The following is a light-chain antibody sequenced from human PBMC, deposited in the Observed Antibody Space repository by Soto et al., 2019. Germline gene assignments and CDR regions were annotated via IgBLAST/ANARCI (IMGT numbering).Light chain of an antibody. CDR1: QNLLYNSNNKNH. J-gene: IGKJ4*01. CDR2: WAS. CDR3: QQYFRTPLT. Sequence: DIVMTQSPSSLAVCLGERTTISCTSSQNLLYNSNNKNHLAWYQQSPGQPPQLLIYWASTRESGVPDRFSGSGSETDFTLTISSLQAEDVAVYFCQQYFRTPLTFGGGTKVEIK. V-gene: IGKV4-1*01.